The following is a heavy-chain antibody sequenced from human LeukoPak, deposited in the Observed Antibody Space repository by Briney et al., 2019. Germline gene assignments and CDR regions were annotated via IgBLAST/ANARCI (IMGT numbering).Heavy chain of an antibody. CDR2: INQGGSDK. CDR1: GFTFSGHW. V-gene: IGHV3-7*01. J-gene: IGHJ4*02. Sequence: GGSLRLSCAASGFTFSGHWMSWVRQAPGKGLEWVANINQGGSDKYYVDSVKGRFTISRDNANSLLYLQMNSLRGEDTAVYYCTRDRSRAEDDWGQGTLVTVSS. CDR3: TRDRSRAEDD. D-gene: IGHD1-14*01.